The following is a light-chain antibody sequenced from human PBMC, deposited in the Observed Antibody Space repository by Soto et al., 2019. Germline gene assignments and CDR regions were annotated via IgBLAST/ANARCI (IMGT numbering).Light chain of an antibody. V-gene: IGLV1-44*01. CDR1: SSNIGSNT. J-gene: IGLJ1*01. CDR3: AAWDDSLSGLV. Sequence: QTVVTQPPSASGTPGQRVTISCSGSSSNIGSNTVNWYQQLPRTAPKLLIYSTNQRPSGVPDRFSGSKSGTSASLAISGLQSEDEADFYCAAWDDSLSGLVFGTGTKLTVL. CDR2: STN.